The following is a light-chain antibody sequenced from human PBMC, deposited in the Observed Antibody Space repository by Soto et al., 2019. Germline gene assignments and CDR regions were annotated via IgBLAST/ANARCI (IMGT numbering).Light chain of an antibody. CDR2: EVS. Sequence: QSVLTQPASVSGSPGQSITISCAGTSGEVGGYNHVAWYQQHPGKAPKLMIYEVSKRPSGVSNRFSGSKSGNTASLNISGLQAQDEADYYCISYTGSSTSYVFGTGTK. J-gene: IGLJ1*01. CDR1: SGEVGGYNH. V-gene: IGLV2-14*01. CDR3: ISYTGSSTSYV.